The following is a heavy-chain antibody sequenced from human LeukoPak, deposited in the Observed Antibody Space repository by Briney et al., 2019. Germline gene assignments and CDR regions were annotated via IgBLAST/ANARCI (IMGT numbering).Heavy chain of an antibody. CDR3: ARRVVEARPSSERNWLDP. CDR1: GDSINSYS. D-gene: IGHD1-1*01. Sequence: SETLSLTCIASGDSINSYSWNWIRQSPEKGLEWIGRIYGSGSTMYNPSLRSRVTLLVDTSNNQFSLKLSSVTAADTAIYYCARRVVEARPSSERNWLDPWGQGTLVTVSP. CDR2: IYGSGST. J-gene: IGHJ5*02. V-gene: IGHV4-59*08.